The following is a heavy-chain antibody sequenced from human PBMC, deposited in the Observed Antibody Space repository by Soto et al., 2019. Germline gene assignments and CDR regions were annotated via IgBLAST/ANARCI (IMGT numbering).Heavy chain of an antibody. D-gene: IGHD3-10*01. V-gene: IGHV3-30*18. J-gene: IGHJ4*02. Sequence: GGSLRLSCAASGFTFSSYGMHWVRQAPGKGLEWVAVISYGGSNKYYADSVKGRFTISRDNSKNTLYLQMNSLRAEDTAVYYCAKATYRITMVRGPFDYWGQGTLVTVSS. CDR1: GFTFSSYG. CDR3: AKATYRITMVRGPFDY. CDR2: ISYGGSNK.